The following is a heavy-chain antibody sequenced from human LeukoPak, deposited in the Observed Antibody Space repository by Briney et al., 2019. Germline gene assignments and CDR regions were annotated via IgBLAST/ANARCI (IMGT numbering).Heavy chain of an antibody. CDR2: ISYDGSNK. D-gene: IGHD3-10*01. CDR3: ARDFSITMVRGVPSD. J-gene: IGHJ4*02. Sequence: RGSLRLSCAASGFTFSSYAMHWVRQAPGKGLEWVAVISYDGSNKYYADSVRGRFTISRDNSKNTLYLQMNSLRAEDTAVYYCARDFSITMVRGVPSDWGQGTLVTVSS. CDR1: GFTFSSYA. V-gene: IGHV3-30-3*01.